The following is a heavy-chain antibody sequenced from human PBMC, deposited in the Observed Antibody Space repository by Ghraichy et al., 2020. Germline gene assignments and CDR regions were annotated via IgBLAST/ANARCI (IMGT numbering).Heavy chain of an antibody. CDR3: ATRPKATKFYGVFDY. CDR2: IHYSGST. Sequence: TLSLTCIVSAGSISDYYWSWIRQPPGKGLEWIGYIHYSGSTDYNPSLKSRVTMSVDTSSNQFSLRLNSVTAADTAVYYCATRPKATKFYGVFDYWGPGILVTVSS. D-gene: IGHD1-26*01. J-gene: IGHJ4*02. CDR1: AGSISDYY. V-gene: IGHV4-59*01.